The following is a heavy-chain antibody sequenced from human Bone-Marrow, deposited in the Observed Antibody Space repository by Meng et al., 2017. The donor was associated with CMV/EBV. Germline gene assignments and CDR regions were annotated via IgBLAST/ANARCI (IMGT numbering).Heavy chain of an antibody. V-gene: IGHV4-39*01. Sequence: GSLRLSCTVSGGSISSSSYYWGWIRQPPGKGLEWIGSIYYSGSTYYNPSLKSRVTISVDTSKNQFSLKLSSVTAADTAVYYCARRSGYYYAFDYWGQGTRVTVYS. CDR2: IYYSGST. D-gene: IGHD3-22*01. J-gene: IGHJ4*02. CDR1: GGSISSSSYY. CDR3: ARRSGYYYAFDY.